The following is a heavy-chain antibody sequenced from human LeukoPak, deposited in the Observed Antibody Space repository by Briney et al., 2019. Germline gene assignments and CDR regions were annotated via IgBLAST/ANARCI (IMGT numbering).Heavy chain of an antibody. V-gene: IGHV4-31*03. Sequence: PSQTLSLTCTVSGGSISSGGYYWSWIRQHPGKGLEWIGYIYYSGSTYYNPSLKSRVTISVDMSKNQFSLKLSSVTAADTAVYYCAGNYDFWSGDQVPYYYYYMDVWGKGTTVTVSS. CDR2: IYYSGST. CDR3: AGNYDFWSGDQVPYYYYYMDV. CDR1: GGSISSGGYY. D-gene: IGHD3-3*01. J-gene: IGHJ6*03.